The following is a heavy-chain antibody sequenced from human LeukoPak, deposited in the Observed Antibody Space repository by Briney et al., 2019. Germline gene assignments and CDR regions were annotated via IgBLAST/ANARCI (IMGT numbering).Heavy chain of an antibody. J-gene: IGHJ4*02. V-gene: IGHV1-18*01. CDR3: ARDFYPGYDSSGDY. CDR1: GYTFASYG. Sequence: ASVKVSCKASGYTFASYGISWVRQAPGQGLEWMGWISAYDGNTNYAQKLQGRVTMTTDASTSIAYMELRSLRSEDTAVYYCARDFYPGYDSSGDYWGQGALVTVSS. CDR2: ISAYDGNT. D-gene: IGHD6-25*01.